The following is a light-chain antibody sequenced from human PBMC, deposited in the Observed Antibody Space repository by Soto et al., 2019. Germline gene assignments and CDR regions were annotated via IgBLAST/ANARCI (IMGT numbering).Light chain of an antibody. CDR3: QQGDSFPLT. CDR1: QSISSW. V-gene: IGKV1-12*01. Sequence: DIQMTQSPSSVSASVGDRVTITCRASQSISSWLAWYQQKPGTVPRLLIYAASSLQSGVPSRFSGSGAGTEFTLTISSLQSEDFGTYYCQQGDSFPLTFGQGTRLEIK. J-gene: IGKJ5*01. CDR2: AAS.